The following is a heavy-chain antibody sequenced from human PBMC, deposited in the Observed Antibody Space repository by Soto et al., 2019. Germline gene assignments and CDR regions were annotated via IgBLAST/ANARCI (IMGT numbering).Heavy chain of an antibody. CDR1: GFTFSSYG. CDR2: IWYDGSNK. Sequence: QVQLVESGGGVVQPGRSLRLSCAASGFTFSSYGMHWVRQAPGKGLEWVAVIWYDGSNKYYADSVKGRFTISRDNSKNTQYLQMNSLRAEDTAVYYCARLGPLDYGDLFGGYYGMDVWGQGTTVTVSS. D-gene: IGHD4-17*01. V-gene: IGHV3-33*01. CDR3: ARLGPLDYGDLFGGYYGMDV. J-gene: IGHJ6*02.